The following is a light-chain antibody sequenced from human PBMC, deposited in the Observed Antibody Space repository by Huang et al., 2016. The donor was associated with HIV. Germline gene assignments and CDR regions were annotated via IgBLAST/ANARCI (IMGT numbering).Light chain of an antibody. CDR1: QGVRND. CDR3: LQHYIFPPT. Sequence: AIQMTQSPSSLSASVGDRVSISCRASQGVRNDLAWYQQRPGKAPKLLIYAASSLENWVPSRVSGSQSGTDFTLTISSLQPEDFATYYCLQHYIFPPTFGQGTRVEIK. V-gene: IGKV1-6*01. J-gene: IGKJ1*01. CDR2: AAS.